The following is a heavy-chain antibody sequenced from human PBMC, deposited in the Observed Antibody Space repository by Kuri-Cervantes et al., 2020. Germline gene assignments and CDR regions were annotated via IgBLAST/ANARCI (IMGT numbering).Heavy chain of an antibody. CDR2: ISYDGSNK. CDR3: AKVVGSGSYRIDAFDI. Sequence: GGSLRLSCAASGVPFGSYAMHWVRQAPGKGLEWVAVISYDGSNKYYADSVKGRFTVSRDNSNNTLYLQMNSLRAEDTAVYYCAKVVGSGSYRIDAFDIWGQGTMVTVSS. J-gene: IGHJ3*02. V-gene: IGHV3-30-3*01. D-gene: IGHD3-10*01. CDR1: GVPFGSYA.